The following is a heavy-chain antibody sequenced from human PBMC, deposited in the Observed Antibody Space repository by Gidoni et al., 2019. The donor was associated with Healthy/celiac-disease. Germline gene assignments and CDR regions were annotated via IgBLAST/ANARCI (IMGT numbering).Heavy chain of an antibody. CDR2: IYYSGST. Sequence: QVQLQESGPGLVKPSETLSLTCTVSGGSLSSYYWSWIRQPPGKGLEWIGYIYYSGSTNYNPSLKSRVTISVDTSKNQFSLKLSSVTAADTAVYYCARHAAYYDFWSGDYYFDYWGQGTLVTVSS. J-gene: IGHJ4*02. CDR3: ARHAAYYDFWSGDYYFDY. CDR1: GGSLSSYY. V-gene: IGHV4-59*08. D-gene: IGHD3-3*01.